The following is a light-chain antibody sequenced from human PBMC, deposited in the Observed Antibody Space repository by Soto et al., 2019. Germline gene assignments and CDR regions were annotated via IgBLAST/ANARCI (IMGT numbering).Light chain of an antibody. J-gene: IGLJ2*01. CDR2: EVN. CDR1: SSDVGAYDY. Sequence: QSALTQPPSASGSPGQSVTISCTGTSSDVGAYDYVSWYQRHPGKAPKLILYEVNKRPSGIPDRFSGSKSGNTASLTVSGLQAEDEADYFCGSYADRKTFLFGGGIKLTVL. CDR3: GSYADRKTFL. V-gene: IGLV2-8*01.